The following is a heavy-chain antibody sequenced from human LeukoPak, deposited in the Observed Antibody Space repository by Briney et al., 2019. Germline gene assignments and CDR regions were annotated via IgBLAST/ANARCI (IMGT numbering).Heavy chain of an antibody. J-gene: IGHJ4*02. D-gene: IGHD2-15*01. Sequence: GGSLRLSCAAYGCTFNNNGMHWVRQPPGKGLEWVAYIRKDGSDKYYADSVKGRFTISRDDSKNTLYLEINSLRGDDTAEYYCAKDWPWSQDYWGQGTLVTVSS. CDR1: GCTFNNNG. V-gene: IGHV3-30*02. CDR2: IRKDGSDK. CDR3: AKDWPWSQDY.